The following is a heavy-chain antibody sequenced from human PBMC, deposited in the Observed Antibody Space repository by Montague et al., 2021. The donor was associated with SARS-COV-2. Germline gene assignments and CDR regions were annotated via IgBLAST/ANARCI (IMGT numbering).Heavy chain of an antibody. Sequence: SETLSLTCSVSGDSFSSHYWSWIRQPPGKGLEWIGYIFNNGSPDYSPSLKSRVTISLDTSSNQFSLRLRSVTATDTAVYFCARHSSYGDFHFDYWGQGHLVAVSS. J-gene: IGHJ4*02. CDR1: GDSFSSHY. CDR2: IFNNGSP. CDR3: ARHSSYGDFHFDY. D-gene: IGHD4-17*01. V-gene: IGHV4-59*08.